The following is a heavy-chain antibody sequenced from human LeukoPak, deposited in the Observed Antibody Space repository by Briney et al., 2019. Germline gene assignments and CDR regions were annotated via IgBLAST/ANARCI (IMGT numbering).Heavy chain of an antibody. CDR1: GFTFSSYV. J-gene: IGHJ4*02. V-gene: IGHV3-64*01. CDR3: ARGGHSKYDSSGYLNYFDS. D-gene: IGHD3-22*01. Sequence: GGSLRLSCAASGFTFSSYVMYWVRQAPGKGLEYVSSISNNGGSTYYANSVKGRFTISRDNSKNTLYLQMGSLRAEDMAVYYCARGGHSKYDSSGYLNYFDSWGQGTLVTVSS. CDR2: ISNNGGST.